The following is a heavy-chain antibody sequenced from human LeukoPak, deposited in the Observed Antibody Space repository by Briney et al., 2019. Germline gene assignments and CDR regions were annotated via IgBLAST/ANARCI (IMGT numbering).Heavy chain of an antibody. CDR3: ASRGASIAAAGRGAFDI. J-gene: IGHJ3*02. CDR1: GFTFSDYY. CDR2: ISSSGSTI. Sequence: GGSLRLSCAASGFTFSDYYMSWIRQAPGKGLEWVSYISSSGSTIYYADSVKGRFTISRDNAKNSLYLQMNSLRAEDTAVYYCASRGASIAAAGRGAFDIWGQGTMVTVSS. V-gene: IGHV3-11*04. D-gene: IGHD6-13*01.